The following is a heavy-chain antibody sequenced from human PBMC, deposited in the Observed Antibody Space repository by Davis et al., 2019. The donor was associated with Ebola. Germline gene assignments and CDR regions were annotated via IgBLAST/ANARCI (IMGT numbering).Heavy chain of an antibody. V-gene: IGHV7-4-1*02. CDR3: ARDTVSCLEGTSHSSGWYPLDY. Sequence: ASVKVSCKASGYTFTSYAIIWVRQAPGQGLEWMGWINTNSGNATYAQGFTGRFVFSLDTSVSTAYLQISSLKAEDTAVYYCARDTVSCLEGTSHSSGWYPLDYWGRGTLVTVSS. J-gene: IGHJ4*02. D-gene: IGHD6-19*01. CDR1: GYTFTSYA. CDR2: INTNSGNA.